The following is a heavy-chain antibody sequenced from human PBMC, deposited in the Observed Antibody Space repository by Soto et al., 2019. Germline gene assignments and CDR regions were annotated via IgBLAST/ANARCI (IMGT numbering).Heavy chain of an antibody. Sequence: SSVKVSCKASGGTFSSYAISWVRQAPGQGLEWVGGIIPIFGTANYAQKFQGRVTITADESTRTAYMELSSLRSEDTAVYYCARCIAALRGAAFDILGQGTMVTVSS. CDR2: IIPIFGTA. J-gene: IGHJ3*02. D-gene: IGHD6-6*01. CDR3: ARCIAALRGAAFDI. CDR1: GGTFSSYA. V-gene: IGHV1-69*13.